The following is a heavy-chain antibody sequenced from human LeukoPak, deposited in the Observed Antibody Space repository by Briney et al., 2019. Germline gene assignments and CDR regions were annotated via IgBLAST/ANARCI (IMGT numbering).Heavy chain of an antibody. CDR2: ISAYNGNT. J-gene: IGHJ4*02. Sequence: ASVKVSCKASGYTFTSYGISWVRQAPGQGLEWMGWISAYNGNTNYAQKLQGRVTMTTDTSTSTAYIELRSLRSDDTAVYYCARVYYYGSGSKKFDYWGQGTLVTVSS. CDR3: ARVYYYGSGSKKFDY. CDR1: GYTFTSYG. D-gene: IGHD3-10*01. V-gene: IGHV1-18*01.